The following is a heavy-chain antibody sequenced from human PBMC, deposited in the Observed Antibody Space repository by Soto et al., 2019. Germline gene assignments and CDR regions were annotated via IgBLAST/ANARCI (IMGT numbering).Heavy chain of an antibody. CDR3: TTGLGGIYAV. D-gene: IGHD1-26*01. J-gene: IGHJ4*02. Sequence: EVQLVESGGGLVNPGGSLRLSCAASGFTFSNAWLNCVRQAPGKGLEWVGRIKSKIDGGTIDYAAPVKARITISRDDSKNTLYLQMNSLKTEDTAVYYCTTGLGGIYAVWGEGTLVNVSP. CDR1: GFTFSNAW. CDR2: IKSKIDGGTI. V-gene: IGHV3-15*07.